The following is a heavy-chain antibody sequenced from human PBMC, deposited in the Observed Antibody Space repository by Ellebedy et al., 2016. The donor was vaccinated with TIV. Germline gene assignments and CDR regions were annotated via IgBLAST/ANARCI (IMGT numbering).Heavy chain of an antibody. V-gene: IGHV3-23*01. Sequence: GGSLRLSCAASGFTFSIFAMSWVRQAPGKGLEWVSTISASGEGTYYADSVNGRFTLSRDNAKNTLYLQMNSLRDEETAVYYCAKRDSSGYYYASLFDYWGQGTLVTVSS. CDR3: AKRDSSGYYYASLFDY. CDR2: ISASGEGT. D-gene: IGHD3-22*01. J-gene: IGHJ4*02. CDR1: GFTFSIFA.